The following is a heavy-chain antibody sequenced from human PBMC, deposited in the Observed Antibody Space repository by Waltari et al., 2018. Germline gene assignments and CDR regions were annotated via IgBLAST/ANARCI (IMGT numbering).Heavy chain of an antibody. Sequence: QVQLVQSGAEVKKPGSSVKVSCKASGGTFSSYAISWVRKAPGQGLELMGGIIPIFGTANYAQKFQGRVTITTDESTSTAYMELSSLRSEDTAVYYCARYEWELPHYYFDYWGQGTLVTVSS. CDR2: IIPIFGTA. CDR1: GGTFSSYA. J-gene: IGHJ4*02. CDR3: ARYEWELPHYYFDY. V-gene: IGHV1-69*05. D-gene: IGHD1-26*01.